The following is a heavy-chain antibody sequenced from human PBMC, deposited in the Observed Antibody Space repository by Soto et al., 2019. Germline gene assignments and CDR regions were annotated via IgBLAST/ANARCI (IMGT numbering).Heavy chain of an antibody. D-gene: IGHD2-15*01. CDR2: ISSSSSYT. Sequence: GGSLRLSCAASGFTFSDYYMSWIRQAPGKGLEWVSYISSSSSYTNYADSVKGRFTISRDNAKNSLYLQMNSLRAEDTAVYYCATQPHCSGGSCHDYWGQGTLVTVSS. CDR3: ATQPHCSGGSCHDY. CDR1: GFTFSDYY. V-gene: IGHV3-11*03. J-gene: IGHJ4*02.